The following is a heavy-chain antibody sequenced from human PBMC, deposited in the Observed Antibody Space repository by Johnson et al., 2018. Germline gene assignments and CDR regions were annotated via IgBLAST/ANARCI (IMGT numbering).Heavy chain of an antibody. CDR3: AKHYGSFYQYYYRDV. J-gene: IGHJ6*03. CDR2: IIGSGGNT. CDR1: GFTFSSYA. V-gene: IGHV3-23*04. D-gene: IGHD3-10*01. Sequence: VQLVESGGGLVQPGGSLRLSCAASGFTFSSYAMSWVRQAPGKGLEWVSGIIGSGGNTYHADSVRGRFTISRDNSKNTLYRQMNSLRADDTAIYYWAKHYGSFYQYYYRDVWGKGTTVTVSS.